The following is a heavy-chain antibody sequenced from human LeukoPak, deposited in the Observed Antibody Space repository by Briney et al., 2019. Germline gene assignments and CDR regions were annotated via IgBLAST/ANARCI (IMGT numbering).Heavy chain of an antibody. D-gene: IGHD1-26*01. J-gene: IGHJ4*02. CDR2: INPNSGDT. CDR1: GYILTDYY. Sequence: ASVKVSCKASGYILTDYYMHWVRQAPGQGLEWMGWINPNSGDTNYAQKFQGRVTMTRDTSISTVYMELKSLRSDDTAVYYCARALGGSFYVRVDFDYWGQGTLVTVSS. CDR3: ARALGGSFYVRVDFDY. V-gene: IGHV1-2*02.